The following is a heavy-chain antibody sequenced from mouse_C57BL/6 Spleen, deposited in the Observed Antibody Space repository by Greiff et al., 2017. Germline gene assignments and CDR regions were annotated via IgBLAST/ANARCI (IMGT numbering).Heavy chain of an antibody. J-gene: IGHJ1*03. V-gene: IGHV5-6*01. CDR3: ARLYGNRWYFDV. CDR2: ISSGGSYT. CDR1: GFTFSSYG. Sequence: EVQVVESGGDLVKPGGSLKLSCAASGFTFSSYGMSWVRQTPDKRLEWVATISSGGSYTYYPDSVKGRFTISKDNAQNTLYLQMSSLKSEDTAIYYCARLYGNRWYFDVWGTGTTVTVSS. D-gene: IGHD2-1*01.